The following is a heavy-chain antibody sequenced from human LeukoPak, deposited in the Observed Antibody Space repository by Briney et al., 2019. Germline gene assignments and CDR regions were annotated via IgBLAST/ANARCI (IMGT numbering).Heavy chain of an antibody. V-gene: IGHV1-24*01. Sequence: GASVKVSCKVSGYTLTELSMHWVRQAPGKGLEWMGGFDPEDGVTIYAQKFQGRVTMTEDTSTDTAYMELSSLRSEDTAIYYCATDRAYFGSGNFFDYWGQGTLVTVSS. J-gene: IGHJ4*02. CDR1: GYTLTELS. CDR2: FDPEDGVT. CDR3: ATDRAYFGSGNFFDY. D-gene: IGHD3-10*01.